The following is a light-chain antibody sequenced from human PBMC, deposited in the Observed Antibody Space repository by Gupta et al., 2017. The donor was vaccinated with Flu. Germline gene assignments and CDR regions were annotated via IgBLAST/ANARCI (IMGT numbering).Light chain of an antibody. CDR2: KDY. Sequence: SSALTQPPSVSVSPGQTASITCSGDKLEDKYVCWYQQKPGQYPVLVIYKDYKRTTERPERFSGYNSGNTATLTISGTQATDEDDYYWHVRDSSTDVFGGGTKVTVL. J-gene: IGLJ1*01. V-gene: IGLV3-1*01. CDR3: HVRDSSTDV. CDR1: KLEDKY.